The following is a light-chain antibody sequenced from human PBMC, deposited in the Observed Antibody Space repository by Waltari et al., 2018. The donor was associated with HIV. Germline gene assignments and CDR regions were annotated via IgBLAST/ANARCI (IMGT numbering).Light chain of an antibody. J-gene: IGKJ4*01. CDR1: QSINRY. Sequence: DIQMTQSQSSLSASVGDRVTITCRTSQSINRYLNWYQEKPGKVSKLLSYTAPVLQDGFSSRFRGSGSGTDFTLTINSLQPADVATYYRQQSYTTLIFGGGTKVEIK. CDR3: QQSYTTLI. V-gene: IGKV1-39*01. CDR2: TAP.